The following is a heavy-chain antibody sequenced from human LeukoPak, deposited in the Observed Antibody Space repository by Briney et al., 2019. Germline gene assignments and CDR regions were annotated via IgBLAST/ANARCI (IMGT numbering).Heavy chain of an antibody. CDR2: IYYSGGT. V-gene: IGHV4-39*01. CDR3: ARHTSSIAARRLDY. Sequence: SETLSLTCTVSGGSINSSSYSWGWIRQPPGKGLEWIGSIYYSGGTYYNPSLKSRVTISVDTSKNQFSLKLSSVTAADTAVYYCARHTSSIAARRLDYWGQGTLVIVSS. J-gene: IGHJ4*02. CDR1: GGSINSSSYS. D-gene: IGHD6-6*01.